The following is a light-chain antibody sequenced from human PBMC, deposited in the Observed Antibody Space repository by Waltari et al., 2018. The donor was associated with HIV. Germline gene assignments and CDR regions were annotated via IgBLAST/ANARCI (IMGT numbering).Light chain of an antibody. Sequence: QSALTQPASVSGSPGQSITISCTGTSSDVGGYNYVSWYQQHPDKAPKLMIYDVSNRPSGVSNRCAGSKSGNTASLTISGLQAEDEADYYCSSYTSSSTLDWVFGGGTKLTVL. V-gene: IGLV2-14*03. CDR2: DVS. CDR1: SSDVGGYNY. J-gene: IGLJ3*02. CDR3: SSYTSSSTLDWV.